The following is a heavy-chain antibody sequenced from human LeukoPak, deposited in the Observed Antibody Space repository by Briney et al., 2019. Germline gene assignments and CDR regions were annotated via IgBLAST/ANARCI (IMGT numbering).Heavy chain of an antibody. CDR1: GFTFSTYE. CDR2: VNTVSSYI. V-gene: IGHV3-21*01. CDR3: ARLRRNSDRSDFFYYYDH. J-gene: IGHJ4*02. D-gene: IGHD3-22*01. Sequence: GGSLRLSCAASGFTFSTYEMNWVRQAPGKGLEWVASVNTVSSYIYYADSMRGRFTISRDNAKNSLFLQMNSLRAEDTAVYYCARLRRNSDRSDFFYYYDHWGQGTLVTVSS.